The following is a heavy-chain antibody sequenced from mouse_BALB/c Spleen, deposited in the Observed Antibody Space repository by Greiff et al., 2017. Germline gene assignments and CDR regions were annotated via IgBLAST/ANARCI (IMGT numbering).Heavy chain of an antibody. V-gene: IGHV10S3*01. CDR1: GFTFNTNA. J-gene: IGHJ3*01. CDR3: VRGDYFAY. D-gene: IGHD2-4*01. CDR2: IRSKSNNYAT. Sequence: EVQLVETGGGLVQPKGSLKLSCAASGFTFNTNAMNWVRQAPGKGLEWVARIRSKSNNYATYYADSVKDRFTISRDDSQSMLYLQMNNLKTEDTAMYYCVRGDYFAYWGQGTLVTVSA.